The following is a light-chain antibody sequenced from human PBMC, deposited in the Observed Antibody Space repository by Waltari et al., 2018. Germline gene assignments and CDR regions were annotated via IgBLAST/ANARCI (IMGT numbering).Light chain of an antibody. Sequence: EIVLTQSPATLPLSPGERATLSCRASQSVSSYLVWYQPKPGQPPRLLIYGISNRATGIPARFSGSGSGTDFTLTISSLEPEDFAVYYCQQRSNWPSITFGQGTRLEIK. CDR1: QSVSSY. CDR3: QQRSNWPSIT. CDR2: GIS. V-gene: IGKV3-11*01. J-gene: IGKJ5*01.